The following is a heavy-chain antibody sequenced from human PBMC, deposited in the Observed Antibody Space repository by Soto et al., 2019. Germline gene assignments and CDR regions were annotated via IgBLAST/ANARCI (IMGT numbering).Heavy chain of an antibody. V-gene: IGHV4-4*02. CDR3: ARERSHCGDTSCYDWFDP. J-gene: IGHJ5*02. CDR1: GGSISTSNW. Sequence: QVQLQESGPGLVKPSGTLSLTCAVSGGSISTSNWWSWVRQPPGKGLEWIGQIYHSGSTNYNPSLKRRVTISVDKSKHQFSLKLSSVTAADTAVYYCARERSHCGDTSCYDWFDPWGQGTLVTVSS. D-gene: IGHD2-2*01. CDR2: IYHSGST.